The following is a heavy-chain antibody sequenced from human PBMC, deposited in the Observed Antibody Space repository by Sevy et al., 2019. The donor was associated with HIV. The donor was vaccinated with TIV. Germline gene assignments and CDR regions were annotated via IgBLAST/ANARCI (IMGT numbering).Heavy chain of an antibody. CDR2: ISEDGSKT. V-gene: IGHV3-30*04. CDR1: GFTFIDYA. Sequence: GGSLRLSCADSGFTFIDYAMHWVRQAPGKGLEWVAVISEDGSKTYYADSVNGRFTITRDNSKNTLYLQMNSLRADDTAVFYCARGPMTTHDFDYWGQGTLVTVSS. CDR3: ARGPMTTHDFDY. J-gene: IGHJ4*02.